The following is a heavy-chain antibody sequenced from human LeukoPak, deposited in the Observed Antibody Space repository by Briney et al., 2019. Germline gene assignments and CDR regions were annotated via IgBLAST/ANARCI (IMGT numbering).Heavy chain of an antibody. CDR3: ARAYSSGWLFVADAFDI. J-gene: IGHJ3*02. CDR2: IYYSGST. D-gene: IGHD6-19*01. CDR1: GGSISSSSYY. Sequence: SETLSLTCTVSGGSISSSSYYWGWIRQPPGKGLEWIGSIYYSGSTNYNPSLKSRVTISVDTSKNQFSLKLSSVTAADTAVYYCARAYSSGWLFVADAFDIWGQGTMVTVSS. V-gene: IGHV4-39*07.